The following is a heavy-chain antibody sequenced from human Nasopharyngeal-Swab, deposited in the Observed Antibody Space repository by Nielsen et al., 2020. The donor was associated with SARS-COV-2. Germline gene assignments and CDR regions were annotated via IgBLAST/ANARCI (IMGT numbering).Heavy chain of an antibody. Sequence: GGSLRLSCAASGFTFSSCSMNWVRQAPGKGLEWVSYISSRSSNIYYADSVKGRFTISRDNAKNSLYLQMNSPRDEDTAVYYCARDQGQRYYYDSSGLFDYWGQGTLVTVSS. CDR1: GFTFSSCS. J-gene: IGHJ4*02. CDR3: ARDQGQRYYYDSSGLFDY. CDR2: ISSRSSNI. D-gene: IGHD3-22*01. V-gene: IGHV3-48*02.